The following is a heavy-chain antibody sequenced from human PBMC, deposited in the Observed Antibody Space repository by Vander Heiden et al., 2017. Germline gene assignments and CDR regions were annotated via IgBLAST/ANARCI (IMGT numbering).Heavy chain of an antibody. V-gene: IGHV3-9*01. CDR1: GFTLDYYI. CDR3: ARARSEDSSVYFLDF. Sequence: EVQLVESGGGLVQPGRSLRLSCAASGFTLDYYIMVWVRQAPGKGLEWVSGISWNSAFIGYADSVKGRFTISRDNAKNSLYLQMSSLRVEDTAVYFCARARSEDSSVYFLDFWGQGTLVTVSS. CDR2: ISWNSAFI. J-gene: IGHJ4*02. D-gene: IGHD3-22*01.